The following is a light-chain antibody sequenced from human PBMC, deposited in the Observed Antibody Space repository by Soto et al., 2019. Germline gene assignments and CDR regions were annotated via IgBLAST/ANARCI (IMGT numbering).Light chain of an antibody. CDR1: NIGSKS. CDR2: YDS. CDR3: QVWDSSSDHPV. V-gene: IGLV3-21*04. Sequence: SYELTQPPSVSVAPGKTARITCGGNNIGSKSVHWYQQKPGQAPMLVIYYDSNRTSGIPERFSGSNSGNTATLSISRVEAGDEADYYCQVWDSSSDHPVFGGGTQLTVL. J-gene: IGLJ7*01.